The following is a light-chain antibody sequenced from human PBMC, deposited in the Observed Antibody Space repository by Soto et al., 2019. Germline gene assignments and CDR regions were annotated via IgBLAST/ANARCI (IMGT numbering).Light chain of an antibody. J-gene: IGKJ2*01. V-gene: IGKV1-17*01. CDR2: VAS. CDR1: QGIRND. CDR3: LQQNNYPRT. Sequence: DIQMTQSPSSLSASVRDRVTITCRASQGIRNDLSWYQQKPGEAPKRLVYVASSLDGGVPARFSGSGSGTEFTLTISSLQPEDFATYYCLQQNNYPRTFGQGTKVEIK.